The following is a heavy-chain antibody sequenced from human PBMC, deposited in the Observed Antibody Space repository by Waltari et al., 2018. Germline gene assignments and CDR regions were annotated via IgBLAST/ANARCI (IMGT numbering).Heavy chain of an antibody. D-gene: IGHD6-19*01. V-gene: IGHV1-18*01. CDR3: ARSLGYSGSGWYREWFDP. CDR1: GYIFTSYG. J-gene: IGHJ5*02. CDR2: ISAYNGNT. Sequence: QVQLVQSGAEVKKPGASVKVSCKASGYIFTSYGIAWVRQAPGQGLEWMGWISAYNGNTDYAQKLQVRVTMTTDTPTSTAYMELRSLRSDDTAVYYCARSLGYSGSGWYREWFDPWGQGTLVTVSS.